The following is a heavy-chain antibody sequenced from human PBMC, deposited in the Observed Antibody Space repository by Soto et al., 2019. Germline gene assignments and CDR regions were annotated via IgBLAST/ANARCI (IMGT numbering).Heavy chain of an antibody. CDR3: ARGEFGDIVVVVAATSNRYNWFDP. Sequence: ASVKVSCXASGYAFTNFGISWVRQAPGQGLEWMGWISAYNGNTNYAQKFQGRVTMTTDTSTSTAYMEVRSLRFDDTAVYYCARGEFGDIVVVVAATSNRYNWFDPWGQGTLVTVSS. J-gene: IGHJ5*02. CDR1: GYAFTNFG. CDR2: ISAYNGNT. D-gene: IGHD2-15*01. V-gene: IGHV1-18*01.